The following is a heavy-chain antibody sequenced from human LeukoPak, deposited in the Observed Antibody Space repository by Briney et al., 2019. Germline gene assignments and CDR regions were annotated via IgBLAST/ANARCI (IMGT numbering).Heavy chain of an antibody. J-gene: IGHJ4*02. CDR2: IYYSGST. Sequence: SETLCLTCTVSGGSISTDSWNWIRQPPGKGLEWIGYIYYSGSTNYNPSLKSRVTISVDTSKNQFSLKLSSVTAADTAVYYCARAAGPNYFDYWGQGTLDTDSS. CDR1: GGSISTDS. V-gene: IGHV4-59*01. CDR3: ARAAGPNYFDY.